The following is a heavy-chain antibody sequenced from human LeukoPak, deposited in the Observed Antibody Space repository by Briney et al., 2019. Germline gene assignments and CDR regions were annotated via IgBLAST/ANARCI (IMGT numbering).Heavy chain of an antibody. J-gene: IGHJ4*02. Sequence: GGSLRLSCAASGLTFSNAWMSWVRQAPGKGLEWVGRIKSKTDGGTTDYAAPVKGRFTTSRDDSKNTLYLQMNSLKTEDTAVYYCTTGILTGYSLDYWGQGTLVTVSS. CDR2: IKSKTDGGTT. D-gene: IGHD3-9*01. CDR1: GLTFSNAW. CDR3: TTGILTGYSLDY. V-gene: IGHV3-15*01.